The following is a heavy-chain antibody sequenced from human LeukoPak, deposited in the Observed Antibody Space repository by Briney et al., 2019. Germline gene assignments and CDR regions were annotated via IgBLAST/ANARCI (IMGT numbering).Heavy chain of an antibody. V-gene: IGHV4-34*01. CDR3: ARSRGAFDI. D-gene: IGHD6-13*01. CDR2: INHSGST. J-gene: IGHJ3*02. CDR1: GGSFSGYY. Sequence: PSETLSLTCAVYGGSFSGYYWSWIRQPPGKGLEWIGEINHSGSTNYNPSLKSRVTISVDTSKNQFSLKLSSVTAADTAVYYCARSRGAFDIWGQGTMVTVSS.